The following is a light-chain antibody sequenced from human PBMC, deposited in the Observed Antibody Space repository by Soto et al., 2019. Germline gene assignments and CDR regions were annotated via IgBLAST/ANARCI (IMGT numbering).Light chain of an antibody. CDR3: MQGTGWLWT. Sequence: EAVLTQSPLSLAVTLGQPASISCRSSQGLVFSDGNIYLNWFHQRPGQPPRRLIYKVSNRASGGHDGYSGRGSGTEFRPKSSRVEAEDVRVYYCMQGTGWLWTGGQGTNVQL. CDR1: QGLVFSDGNIY. V-gene: IGKV2-30*01. J-gene: IGKJ1*01. CDR2: KVS.